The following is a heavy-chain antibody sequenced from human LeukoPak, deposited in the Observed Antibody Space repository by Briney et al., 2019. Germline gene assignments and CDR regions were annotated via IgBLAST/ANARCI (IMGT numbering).Heavy chain of an antibody. J-gene: IGHJ4*02. Sequence: SETLSLTCAVYGGSFSGYYWSWIRQPPGQGLEWIGEINHSGSTNYNPSLKSRVTISVDTSKNQFSLKLSAVTAADTAVYYCARVHSSGRYFDYWGQGTLVTVSS. D-gene: IGHD3-22*01. V-gene: IGHV4-34*01. CDR1: GGSFSGYY. CDR3: ARVHSSGRYFDY. CDR2: INHSGST.